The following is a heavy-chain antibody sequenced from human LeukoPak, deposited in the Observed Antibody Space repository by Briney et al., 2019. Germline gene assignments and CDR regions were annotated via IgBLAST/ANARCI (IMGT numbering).Heavy chain of an antibody. J-gene: IGHJ3*02. CDR3: ARGCSGGSCYGAFDI. D-gene: IGHD2-15*01. Sequence: SETLSLTCTVSGASIRSGDYYWSWIRQPPGKGLEWIGYIYDSGSTYYNPSLKSRITISVDTSENRFSLKLSSVTATDTAVYYCARGCSGGSCYGAFDIWGQGTMVTVSS. V-gene: IGHV4-30-4*01. CDR1: GASIRSGDYY. CDR2: IYDSGST.